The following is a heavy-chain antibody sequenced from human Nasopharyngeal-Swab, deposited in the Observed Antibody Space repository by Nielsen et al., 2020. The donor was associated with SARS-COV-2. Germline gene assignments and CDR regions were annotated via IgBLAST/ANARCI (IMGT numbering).Heavy chain of an antibody. Sequence: WIRQPPGKGLEWVAVTSRDGSDKYCADSVKGRFTMSRDTSKNVVYLEMNSLSIEDTAVYYCARSVNFDYGDLQPPFGYWGQGTLVTVSS. CDR2: TSRDGSDK. V-gene: IGHV3-30-3*01. J-gene: IGHJ4*02. CDR3: ARSVNFDYGDLQPPFGY. D-gene: IGHD4-17*01.